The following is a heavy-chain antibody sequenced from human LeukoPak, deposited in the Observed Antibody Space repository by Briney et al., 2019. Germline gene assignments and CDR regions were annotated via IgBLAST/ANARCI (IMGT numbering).Heavy chain of an antibody. CDR2: IKQDGSDK. J-gene: IGHJ3*02. D-gene: IGHD1-26*01. V-gene: IGHV3-7*01. CDR1: GFTFSSYW. CDR3: ARSGRETVGAFDI. Sequence: GGSLRLSCAASGFTFSSYWMSWVRQAPGKGLEWVANIKQDGSDKYYADSVKGRFTISRDNAKNSLYLQMNSLRAEDTAVYYCARSGRETVGAFDIWGQGTMVTVSS.